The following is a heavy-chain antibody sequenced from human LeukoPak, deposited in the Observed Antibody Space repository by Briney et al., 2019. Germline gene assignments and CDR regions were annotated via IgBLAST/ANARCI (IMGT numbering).Heavy chain of an antibody. CDR3: ARGYSGYDQFNYFDY. CDR1: GYIFTNYN. D-gene: IGHD5-12*01. J-gene: IGHJ4*02. V-gene: IGHV1-2*02. Sequence: GASVKVSCKASGYIFTNYNIHWVRQAPGQGLEWMGWINPKSGATKFAQKFQRRVTMTRDTSIKTAYMELSRLRSDDTAVYFCARGYSGYDQFNYFDYWGQGTLVTVSP. CDR2: INPKSGAT.